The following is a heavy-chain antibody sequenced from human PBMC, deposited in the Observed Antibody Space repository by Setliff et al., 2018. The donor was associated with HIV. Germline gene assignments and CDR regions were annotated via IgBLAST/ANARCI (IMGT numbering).Heavy chain of an antibody. D-gene: IGHD6-6*01. V-gene: IGHV3-7*01. Sequence: PGGSLRLSCAASGFRFRSYWMSWVRQAPGKGLESVANVKQDGTETLYVDSVKGRFTISRDNANNLVYLQMNSLRVEDTAMYYCARDWPSSTAAGDCWGQGTLVTVSS. CDR1: GFRFRSYW. J-gene: IGHJ4*02. CDR3: ARDWPSSTAAGDC. CDR2: VKQDGTET.